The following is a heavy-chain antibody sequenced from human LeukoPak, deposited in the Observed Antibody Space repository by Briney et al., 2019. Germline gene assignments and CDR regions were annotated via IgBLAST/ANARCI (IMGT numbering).Heavy chain of an antibody. V-gene: IGHV4-38-2*01. CDR1: GYSISRGYF. J-gene: IGHJ4*02. CDR3: ATLPLQTGFYLDYYFDN. CDR2: MSFSGNT. D-gene: IGHD3-9*01. Sequence: SEALSLTCRVSGYSISRGYFWGWLRQPPGKGLEWIGSMSFSGNTHYSPSLKSRVTVSVDTSNNQFSLRLSSVTAADTAVYYCATLPLQTGFYLDYYFDNWGQGTLVTVSS.